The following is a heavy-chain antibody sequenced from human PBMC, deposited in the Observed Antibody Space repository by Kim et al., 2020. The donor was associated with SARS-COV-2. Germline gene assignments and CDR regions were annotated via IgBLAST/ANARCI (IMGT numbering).Heavy chain of an antibody. J-gene: IGHJ4*02. D-gene: IGHD6-13*01. V-gene: IGHV4-59*01. Sequence: IPSLTSRRTITLDTSKNQFSLKLSSVTAADTAVYYCARDSGYRRSWFIDYWGQGTLVTVSS. CDR3: ARDSGYRRSWFIDY.